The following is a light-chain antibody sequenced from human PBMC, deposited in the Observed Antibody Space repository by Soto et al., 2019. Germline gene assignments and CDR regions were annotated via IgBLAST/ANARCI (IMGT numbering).Light chain of an antibody. V-gene: IGKV1-5*03. Sequence: DIQMTQSPSTLSASVGDTVTITCRASQSISSWLAWYQQKPGKAPKLLIYKASSLESGVPSRFSGSGSGTEFTLTISSLQPDDFATYYCQQYNSYSWTFGQGPKVDIK. CDR3: QQYNSYSWT. J-gene: IGKJ1*01. CDR2: KAS. CDR1: QSISSW.